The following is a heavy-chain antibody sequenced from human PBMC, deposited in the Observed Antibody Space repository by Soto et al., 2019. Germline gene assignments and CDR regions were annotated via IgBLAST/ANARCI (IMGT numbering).Heavy chain of an antibody. CDR2: FIPRFGTT. CDR3: ARGRGLYNSGRSQLDS. D-gene: IGHD1-1*01. Sequence: AVKVSCQTSRGSFSKYTVNGVRQAPRRGPEWMGGFIPRFGTTNFAPTHQGRVTITADQSMNTVYMELSSLRSEDTALYYCARGRGLYNSGRSQLDSWGQGTLVTVSS. V-gene: IGHV1-69*13. CDR1: RGSFSKYT. J-gene: IGHJ4*02.